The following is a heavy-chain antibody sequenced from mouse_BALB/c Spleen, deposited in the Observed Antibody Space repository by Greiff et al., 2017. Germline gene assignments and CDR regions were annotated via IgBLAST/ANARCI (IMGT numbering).Heavy chain of an antibody. Sequence: EVQGVESGGGLVKPGGSLKLSCAASGFTFSDYYMYWVRQTPEKRLEWVATISDGGSYTYYPDSVKGRFTISRDNAKNNLYLQMSSLKSEDTAMYYCARGGNYGPIYAMDYWGQGTSVTVSS. D-gene: IGHD2-1*01. CDR1: GFTFSDYY. CDR2: ISDGGSYT. V-gene: IGHV5-4*02. J-gene: IGHJ4*01. CDR3: ARGGNYGPIYAMDY.